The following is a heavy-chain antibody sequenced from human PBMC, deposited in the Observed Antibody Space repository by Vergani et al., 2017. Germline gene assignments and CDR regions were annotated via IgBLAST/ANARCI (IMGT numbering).Heavy chain of an antibody. Sequence: QVQLQESGPGLLKPSQTLSLTCTVSGGSISSGSYYWSWIRQSPGKGLEWIGYIYSTGTTNYNPSVKNRVTMSVDTSKNQFSLKLNSVTAADTAVYYCARGSRAEGGSGPDKWGQGTLVTVSS. V-gene: IGHV4-61*02. D-gene: IGHD6-13*01. CDR3: ARGSRAEGGSGPDK. CDR2: IYSTGTT. CDR1: GGSISSGSYY. J-gene: IGHJ4*02.